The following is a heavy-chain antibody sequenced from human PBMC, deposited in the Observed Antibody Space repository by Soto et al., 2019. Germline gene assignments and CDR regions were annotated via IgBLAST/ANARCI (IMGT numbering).Heavy chain of an antibody. CDR1: GYSFTSYW. CDR2: IDPSDSYT. D-gene: IGHD6-13*01. Sequence: GESLKISCKGSGYSFTSYWISWVRQMPGKGLEWMGRIDPSDSYTNYSPSFQGHVTISADKSISAAYLQWSSLKASDTAMYYCASPTGYSSSPRGGVRCYYYGMDVWGQGTTVTVSS. J-gene: IGHJ6*02. V-gene: IGHV5-10-1*01. CDR3: ASPTGYSSSPRGGVRCYYYGMDV.